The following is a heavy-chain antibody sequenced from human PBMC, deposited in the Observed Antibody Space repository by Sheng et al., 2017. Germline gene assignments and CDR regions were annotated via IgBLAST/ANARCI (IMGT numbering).Heavy chain of an antibody. CDR2: INHSGST. D-gene: IGHD2-2*01. CDR1: GGSFSGYY. CDR3: ARGSNXLLSDYYYYGMDV. Sequence: QVQLQQWGAGLLKPSETLSLTCAVYGGSFSGYYWSWIRQPPGKGLEWIGEINHSGSTNYNPSLKSRVTISVDTSKNQFSLKLSSVTAADTAVYYCARGSNXLLSDYYYYGMDVWGQGTTVTVSS. V-gene: IGHV4-34*01. J-gene: IGHJ6*02.